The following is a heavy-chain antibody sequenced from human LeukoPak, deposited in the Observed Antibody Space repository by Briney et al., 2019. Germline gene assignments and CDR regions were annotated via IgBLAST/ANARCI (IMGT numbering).Heavy chain of an antibody. CDR2: ITDSGGDR. J-gene: IGHJ4*02. V-gene: IGHV3-23*01. Sequence: RGSLRLSCAAPGFTFRNYAMSWVHQAPRKGLKCSSVITDSGGDRNHVDSLKGWVTISRDNSKKTLCLQMYSLRDEDTAWYYCAKGVGPSAPNGRVFDFWGRGTLVSVSS. D-gene: IGHD2-2*01. CDR1: GFTFRNYA. CDR3: AKGVGPSAPNGRVFDF.